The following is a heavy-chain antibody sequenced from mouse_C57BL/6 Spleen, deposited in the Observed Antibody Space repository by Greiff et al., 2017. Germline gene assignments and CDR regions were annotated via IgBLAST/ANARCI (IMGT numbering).Heavy chain of an antibody. J-gene: IGHJ2*01. D-gene: IGHD2-4*01. CDR2: IHPNSGST. Sequence: VQLQQSGAELVKPGASVKLSCKASGYTFTSYWMHWVKQRPGQGLEWIGMIHPNSGSTNYNEKFKSKATLTEDKSSSTAYMQLSSLTSEDSAVYYCAREGGLRPLDYWGQGTTLTVSS. V-gene: IGHV1-64*01. CDR3: AREGGLRPLDY. CDR1: GYTFTSYW.